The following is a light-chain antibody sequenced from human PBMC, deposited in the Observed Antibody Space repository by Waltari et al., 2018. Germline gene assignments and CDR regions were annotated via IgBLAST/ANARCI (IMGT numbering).Light chain of an antibody. V-gene: IGLV2-14*01. CDR1: SSDVGGYKY. CDR3: ISYTSSKTWV. CDR2: EVS. J-gene: IGLJ3*02. Sequence: QSALTQPASVSGSPGQSITISCTGTSSDVGGYKYVSWYQQHPGKAPRVMIYEVSNRPPGISNRFSGSKSDNTASLTISGLQAEDEADYYCISYTSSKTWVFGGGTYLTVL.